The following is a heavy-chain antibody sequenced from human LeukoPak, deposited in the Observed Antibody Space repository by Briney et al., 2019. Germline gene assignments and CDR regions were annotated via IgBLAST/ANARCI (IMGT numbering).Heavy chain of an antibody. V-gene: IGHV4-59*01. Sequence: PSETLSLTCTVSGGFLSSYYWSWIRQPPGKGLEWIGYIYYSGSTNYNPSLKSRATISVDTSKNQFSLKLSSVTAADTAVYYCARNWSGYYTGWWFDPWGQGTLVTVSS. D-gene: IGHD3-3*01. CDR2: IYYSGST. J-gene: IGHJ5*02. CDR1: GGFLSSYY. CDR3: ARNWSGYYTGWWFDP.